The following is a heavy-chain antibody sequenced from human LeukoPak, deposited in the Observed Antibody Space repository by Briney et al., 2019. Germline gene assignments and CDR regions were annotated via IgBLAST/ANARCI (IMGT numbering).Heavy chain of an antibody. Sequence: ASVKVSCKASGYTFTGYYMHWVRQAPGQGLEWMGWINPNSGGIKYAQKFQGRVTMTRDTSTSTVYMELSSLRSEDTAVYYCARDLDYGEKSEDYWGQGTLVTVSS. J-gene: IGHJ4*02. D-gene: IGHD4/OR15-4a*01. CDR1: GYTFTGYY. CDR2: INPNSGGI. V-gene: IGHV1-2*02. CDR3: ARDLDYGEKSEDY.